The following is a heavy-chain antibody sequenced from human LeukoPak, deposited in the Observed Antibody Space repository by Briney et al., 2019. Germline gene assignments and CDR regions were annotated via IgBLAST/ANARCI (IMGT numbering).Heavy chain of an antibody. J-gene: IGHJ3*02. V-gene: IGHV3-20*04. D-gene: IGHD2-2*03. Sequence: PGGSLRLSCAASGFTFDDYGMSWVRQAPGKGLEWVSGTNWNGGSTGYADSVKGRFTISRDNAKNSLYLQMNSLRAEDTALYYCARGGYCSSTSCYDGDAFDIWGQGTMVTVSS. CDR2: TNWNGGST. CDR1: GFTFDDYG. CDR3: ARGGYCSSTSCYDGDAFDI.